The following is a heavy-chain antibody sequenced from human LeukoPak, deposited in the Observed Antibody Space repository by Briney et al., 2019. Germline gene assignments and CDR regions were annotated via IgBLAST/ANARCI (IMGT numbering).Heavy chain of an antibody. CDR2: IKLDGSEK. CDR3: AVYNSRSYFFDY. Sequence: GGSLRLSCAASGFTFSSYWMSWVRQAPGKGLEWVANIKLDGSEKYYVDSVKGRFTISGDNAQNSLSLEMNSLRAEDTAVYYCAVYNSRSYFFDYWGQGTLVTVSP. CDR1: GFTFSSYW. D-gene: IGHD1-1*01. J-gene: IGHJ4*02. V-gene: IGHV3-7*01.